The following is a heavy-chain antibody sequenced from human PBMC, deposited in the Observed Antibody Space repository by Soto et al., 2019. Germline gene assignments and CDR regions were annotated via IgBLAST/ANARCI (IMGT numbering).Heavy chain of an antibody. D-gene: IGHD4-17*01. V-gene: IGHV3-30*18. CDR1: GFTFSSYG. CDR2: ISYDGNNK. Sequence: QVQLVESGGGVVQPGRSLRLSCAASGFTFSSYGMHWVRQAPGKGLXXXXVISYDGNNKYYADSVKGRFTISRDNSKNTLYLQMNSLRAXDXAVYYCAKILQLGDYAYYYYGMDVWGQGTTVTVSS. CDR3: AKILQLGDYAYYYYGMDV. J-gene: IGHJ6*02.